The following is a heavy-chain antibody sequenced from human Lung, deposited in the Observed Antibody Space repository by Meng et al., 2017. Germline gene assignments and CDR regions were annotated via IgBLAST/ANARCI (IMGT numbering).Heavy chain of an antibody. D-gene: IGHD4-11*01. CDR1: GGSFSDYY. J-gene: IGHJ4*02. CDR3: ARGPTTMAHDFDY. CDR2: INHSGST. V-gene: IGHV4-34*01. Sequence: VHLTQCGAGLLQPSETLSLTCVVSGGSFSDYYWSWIRQPPGKGLEWIGEINHSGSTNYTPSLESRTTISVDTSQNNLSLKLSSVTAADSAVYYCARGPTTMAHDFDYWGQGTLVTVSS.